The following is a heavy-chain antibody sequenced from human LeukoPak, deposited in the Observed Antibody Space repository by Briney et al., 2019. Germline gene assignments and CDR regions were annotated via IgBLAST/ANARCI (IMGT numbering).Heavy chain of an antibody. CDR1: GYSFTNYW. V-gene: IGHV5-10-1*01. J-gene: IGHJ6*02. Sequence: GESLRISCKGSGYSFTNYWISWVRQMAGKGLEWMGRIDPSDSYTNYSPSFQGHVTISVDKSVTTAYLQWSSLKASDTAVYYCTRRGDYYGMDVWAQGTTVTVSS. D-gene: IGHD3-10*01. CDR3: TRRGDYYGMDV. CDR2: IDPSDSYT.